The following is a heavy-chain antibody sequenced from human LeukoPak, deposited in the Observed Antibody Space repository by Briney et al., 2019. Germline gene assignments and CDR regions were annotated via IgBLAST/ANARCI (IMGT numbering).Heavy chain of an antibody. CDR2: IIPIFGTA. CDR1: GGTFSSYA. CDR3: ATGRTFSGNYGLH. J-gene: IGHJ4*02. D-gene: IGHD4-11*01. Sequence: GASVKVSCKASGGTFSSYAISWVRQGPGQGLEWMGGIIPIFGTANYAQKFQGRVTITADESTSTAYMELSSLRSEDTAVHYCATGRTFSGNYGLHWGQGNLVTVSS. V-gene: IGHV1-69*13.